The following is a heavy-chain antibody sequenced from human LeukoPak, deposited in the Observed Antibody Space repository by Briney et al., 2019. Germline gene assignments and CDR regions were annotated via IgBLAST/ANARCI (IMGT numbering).Heavy chain of an antibody. V-gene: IGHV3-9*01. J-gene: IGHJ4*02. D-gene: IGHD3-22*01. CDR1: GFTFDDYA. CDR3: AKFQGPNYYDSSGYYYFDY. CDR2: ISWNSGSI. Sequence: GGSLRLSCAASGFTFDDYAMHWVRQAAGKGLEWVSGISWNSGSIGYADSVKGRFTISRDNAKNSLYLQMNSLRAEDTALYYCAKFQGPNYYDSSGYYYFDYWGQGTLVTVSS.